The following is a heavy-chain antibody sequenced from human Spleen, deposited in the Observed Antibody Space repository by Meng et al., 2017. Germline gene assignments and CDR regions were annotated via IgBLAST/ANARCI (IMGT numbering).Heavy chain of an antibody. V-gene: IGHV3-74*01. CDR1: GFTFSGHW. CDR3: AIAVAGRFDY. D-gene: IGHD6-19*01. CDR2: INTDGNIT. J-gene: IGHJ4*02. Sequence: GESLKISCAASGFTFSGHWMHWVRQAPGKGLVWVSRINTDGNITTYADSVKGRFTISRDNSKNTLYLQMNSLRAEDTAVYYCAIAVAGRFDYWGQGTLVTVSS.